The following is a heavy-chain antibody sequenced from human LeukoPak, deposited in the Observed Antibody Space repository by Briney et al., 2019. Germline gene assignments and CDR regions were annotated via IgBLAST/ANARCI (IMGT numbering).Heavy chain of an antibody. CDR1: CGSISSCSYY. CDR2: IYTSGST. V-gene: IGHV4-61*02. J-gene: IGHJ4*02. Sequence: SQTLSLTCTVSCGSISSCSYYWSWIRQPAGKGLEWIGRIYTSGSTNYNPSLKSRVTISVDTSKNQFSLKLSSVTAADTAVYYCARVQWLRYFDYWGQGTLVTVSS. D-gene: IGHD6-19*01. CDR3: ARVQWLRYFDY.